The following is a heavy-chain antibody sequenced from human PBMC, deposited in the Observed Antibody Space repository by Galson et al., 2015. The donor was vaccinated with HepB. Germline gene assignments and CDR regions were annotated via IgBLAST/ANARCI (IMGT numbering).Heavy chain of an antibody. Sequence: SLRLSCAASGFTFSSYAIHWVRQAPGKGLEYVSAISNNGDSTYYANSVKGRFTISRDNSKNTLYLQMGSLRGEDMAVYCCARGAATTGPHYYYGMDVWGQGTTVTVSS. CDR1: GFTFSSYA. J-gene: IGHJ6*02. CDR2: ISNNGDST. V-gene: IGHV3-64*01. CDR3: ARGAATTGPHYYYGMDV. D-gene: IGHD1-26*01.